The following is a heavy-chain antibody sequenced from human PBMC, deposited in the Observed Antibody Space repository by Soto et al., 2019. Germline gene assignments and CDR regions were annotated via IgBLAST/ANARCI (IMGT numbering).Heavy chain of an antibody. CDR3: AREDSIIIPAVSDF. CDR2: ISKSDYT. Sequence: PGGSLRLSCTVSGFAFNNYGINWVRQAPGKGLELVSSISKSDYTYYSDSVKGRFAISRDNAKSSVSLQMNTLRVEDTAVYYCAREDSIIIPAVSDFWGPGTLVTVSS. J-gene: IGHJ4*02. V-gene: IGHV3-21*01. D-gene: IGHD2-2*01. CDR1: GFAFNNYG.